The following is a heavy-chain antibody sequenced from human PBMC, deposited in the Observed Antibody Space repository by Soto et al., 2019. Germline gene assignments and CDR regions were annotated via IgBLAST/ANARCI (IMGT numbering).Heavy chain of an antibody. D-gene: IGHD6-13*01. Sequence: QVQLVQSGAEVKKPGSSVKVSCKASGGTFSSYAISWVRQAPGQGIEWMGGIIPIFGTANYVQKFQGRVTIAAYEYTSTSYMELSSLRSDDTSVYYCASPAAGTGSYYYGMDLWGHATKVTFSS. CDR2: IIPIFGTA. V-gene: IGHV1-69*12. J-gene: IGHJ6*01. CDR1: GGTFSSYA. CDR3: ASPAAGTGSYYYGMDL.